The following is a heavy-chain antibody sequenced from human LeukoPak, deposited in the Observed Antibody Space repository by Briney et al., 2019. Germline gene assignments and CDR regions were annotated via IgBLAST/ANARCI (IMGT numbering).Heavy chain of an antibody. Sequence: PGGSLRLSCAASGFTFSSYAMSWVRQAPGKGLEWVSGISGSGGSTYYADSVKGRFTISRDNSKNTLYLQMTSLRAEDTAVYYCAKDQVWIVVGSFDYWGRGTLVTVSS. V-gene: IGHV3-23*01. D-gene: IGHD3-22*01. CDR3: AKDQVWIVVGSFDY. CDR1: GFTFSSYA. CDR2: ISGSGGST. J-gene: IGHJ4*02.